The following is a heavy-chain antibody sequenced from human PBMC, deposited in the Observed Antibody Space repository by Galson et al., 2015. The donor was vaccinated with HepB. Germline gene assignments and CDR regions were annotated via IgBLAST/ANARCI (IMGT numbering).Heavy chain of an antibody. CDR2: FYYSGGT. D-gene: IGHD5-12*01. J-gene: IGHJ6*02. CDR1: GGSINNYY. V-gene: IGHV4-59*08. Sequence: ETLSLTCNVFGGSINNYYWSWIRQPPGKGLEWIGFFYYSGGTNYNPSLKSRVTISLDTSKNQFSLKLRSVTAADTAVYYCARAWIERGNGMDVWGQGTTVTVSS. CDR3: ARAWIERGNGMDV.